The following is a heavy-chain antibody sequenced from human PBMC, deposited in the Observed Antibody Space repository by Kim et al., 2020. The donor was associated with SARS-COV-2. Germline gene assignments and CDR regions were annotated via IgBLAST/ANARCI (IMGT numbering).Heavy chain of an antibody. D-gene: IGHD3-10*01. Sequence: ASVKVSCKASGYTFTSYAMNWVRQAPGQGLEWMGWINTNTGNPTYAQGFTGRFVFSLDTSVSTAYLQISSLKAEDTAVYYCARLGGRKPGWKGLWFGEATDADYWGQGTLVTVSS. V-gene: IGHV7-4-1*02. J-gene: IGHJ4*02. CDR2: INTNTGNP. CDR3: ARLGGRKPGWKGLWFGEATDADY. CDR1: GYTFTSYA.